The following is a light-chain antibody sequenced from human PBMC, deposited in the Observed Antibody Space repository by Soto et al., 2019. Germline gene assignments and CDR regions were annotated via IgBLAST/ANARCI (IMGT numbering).Light chain of an antibody. Sequence: DIQITQSPSSLSSSVGDRVAMTCQAIQDISNYLNWYQQKPGKAPKLLIYDASNLETGVPSRFSGSGSGTDFTFTISSLQPEDIATYYCQQYDNLPITFGQGTRLETK. CDR2: DAS. CDR3: QQYDNLPIT. CDR1: QDISNY. V-gene: IGKV1-33*01. J-gene: IGKJ5*01.